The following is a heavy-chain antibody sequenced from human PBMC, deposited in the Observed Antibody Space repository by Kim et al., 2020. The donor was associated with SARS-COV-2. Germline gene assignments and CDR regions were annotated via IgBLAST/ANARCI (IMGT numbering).Heavy chain of an antibody. Sequence: ASVKVSCKASGYTFTSYYMHWVRQAPGQGLEWMGIINPSGGSTSYAQKFQGRVTMTRDTSTSTVYMELSSLRSEDTAVYYCARGPGYDLTTVTTRPYYYYYYGMDVWGQGTTVTVSS. CDR3: ARGPGYDLTTVTTRPYYYYYYGMDV. CDR1: GYTFTSYY. J-gene: IGHJ6*02. CDR2: INPSGGST. V-gene: IGHV1-46*01. D-gene: IGHD4-17*01.